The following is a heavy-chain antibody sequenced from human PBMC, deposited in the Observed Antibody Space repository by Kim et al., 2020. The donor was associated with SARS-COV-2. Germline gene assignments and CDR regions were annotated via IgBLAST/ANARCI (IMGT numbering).Heavy chain of an antibody. V-gene: IGHV5-51*01. Sequence: SDTRYSPSFQGQVTISADKSISTAYLQWSSLKASDTAMYYCAITTDTIDYWGQGTLVTVSS. CDR3: AITTDTIDY. J-gene: IGHJ4*02. CDR2: SDT.